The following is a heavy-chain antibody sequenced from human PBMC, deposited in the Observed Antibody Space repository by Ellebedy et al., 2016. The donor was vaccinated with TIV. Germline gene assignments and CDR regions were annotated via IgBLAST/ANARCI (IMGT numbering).Heavy chain of an antibody. V-gene: IGHV3-30*18. J-gene: IGHJ4*02. D-gene: IGHD1-1*01. CDR2: ISYDGSNK. Sequence: GESLKISCAASGFPFSTYGMHWVRQAPGKGLEWVAFISYDGSNKYYADSVKGRFTISRDNSKNTLYLQMNSLRAEDTAVYYCTKDRSYNTPYYFDYWGQGTLVTVSS. CDR1: GFPFSTYG. CDR3: TKDRSYNTPYYFDY.